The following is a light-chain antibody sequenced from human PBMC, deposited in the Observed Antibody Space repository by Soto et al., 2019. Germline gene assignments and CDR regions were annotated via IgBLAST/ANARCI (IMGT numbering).Light chain of an antibody. CDR3: QQYAKLPYT. CDR2: DAS. CDR1: QDVSNY. Sequence: DIRLTQSPSSLSASVGDTVTITCQASQDVSNYLDWYQQKPGKAPKVLIYDASNVETGVPSRFSGSGSGSDFTFTISSRQTEEFATYYCQQYAKLPYTFGQGTKLEIK. J-gene: IGKJ2*01. V-gene: IGKV1-33*01.